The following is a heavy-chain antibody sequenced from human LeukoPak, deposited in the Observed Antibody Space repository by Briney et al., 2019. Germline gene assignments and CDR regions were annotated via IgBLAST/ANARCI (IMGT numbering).Heavy chain of an antibody. CDR3: ARGSGSYGALYYYYGMDV. V-gene: IGHV1-69*04. J-gene: IGHJ6*02. CDR1: GGTFSSYA. CDR2: IIPILGIA. Sequence: SVKVSCKASGGTFSSYAISWVRQAPGQGLEWMGRIIPILGIANYAQKFQGRVTITADKSTSTAYVELSSLRSEDTAVYYCARGSGSYGALYYYYGMDVWGQGTTVTVSS. D-gene: IGHD1-26*01.